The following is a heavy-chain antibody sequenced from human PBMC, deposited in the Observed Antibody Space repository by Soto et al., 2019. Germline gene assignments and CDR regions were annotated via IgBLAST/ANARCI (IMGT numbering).Heavy chain of an antibody. CDR2: IYHSGST. D-gene: IGHD3-22*01. CDR1: GYSISSGYY. V-gene: IGHV4-38-2*02. J-gene: IGHJ5*02. CDR3: ARDPTYYYDSSGYLHNWFDP. Sequence: SETLSLTCAVSGYSISSGYYWGWIRQPPGKGLEWIGSIYHSGSTYYNPSLKSRVTISVDTSKNQFSLKLSSVTAADTAVYYCARDPTYYYDSSGYLHNWFDPWGQGTLVTVSS.